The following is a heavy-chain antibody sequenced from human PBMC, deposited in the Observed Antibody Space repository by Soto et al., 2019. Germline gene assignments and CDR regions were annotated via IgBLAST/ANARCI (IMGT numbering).Heavy chain of an antibody. CDR1: GFTFSSYA. Sequence: LRLSCAASGFTFSSYAMSWVRQAPGKGLEWVSAISGSGGSTYYADSVKGRFTISRDNSKNTLYLQMNSLRAEDTAVYYCAKPQLLGYYYYYMDVWGKGTTVTVSS. D-gene: IGHD1-26*01. CDR3: AKPQLLGYYYYYMDV. V-gene: IGHV3-23*01. CDR2: ISGSGGST. J-gene: IGHJ6*03.